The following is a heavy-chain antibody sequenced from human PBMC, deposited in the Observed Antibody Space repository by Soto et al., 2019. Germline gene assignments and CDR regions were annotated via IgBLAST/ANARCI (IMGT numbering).Heavy chain of an antibody. CDR1: GFTFGTYG. CDR3: AKVGFDSSGYYAADY. V-gene: IGHV3-23*01. CDR2: ISAGGAST. Sequence: EVQLLESGVGLVQPGGSLRLTCVASGFTFGTYGMTWVRQAPGKGLEWVSCISAGGASTYYADSVKGRFTFSRDNSKNTLYLQMSSLRAEDTAVYYCAKVGFDSSGYYAADYWGQGTMVTVSS. D-gene: IGHD3-22*01. J-gene: IGHJ4*02.